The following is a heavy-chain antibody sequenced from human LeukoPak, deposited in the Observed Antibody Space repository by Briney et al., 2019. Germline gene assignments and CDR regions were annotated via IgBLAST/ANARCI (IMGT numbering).Heavy chain of an antibody. CDR2: MSYSGST. J-gene: IGHJ4*02. D-gene: IGHD6-13*01. Sequence: SETLSLTCTVSGGSISSRGYYWGWIRQPPGEGLEWIGSMSYSGSTYYKPSLKSRITISLDTSKNQFSLKLSSVTAADTAVYYCARRFESSWSLSLDYWGQGNMVTVSS. V-gene: IGHV4-39*01. CDR1: GGSISSRGYY. CDR3: ARRFESSWSLSLDY.